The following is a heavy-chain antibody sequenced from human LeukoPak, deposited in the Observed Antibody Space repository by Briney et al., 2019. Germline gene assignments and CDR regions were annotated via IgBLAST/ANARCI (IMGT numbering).Heavy chain of an antibody. D-gene: IGHD3-22*01. CDR3: ARHVVAVGFDY. CDR1: GFTFSTYN. Sequence: PGGSLRLSCAASGFTFSTYNMNWVRHAPGKGLEWVSSITSSSSYIYYADSVKGRFTISRDNAKNSLYLQMNSLRAEDTAVYYCARHVVAVGFDYWGQGTLVTVSS. J-gene: IGHJ4*02. V-gene: IGHV3-21*01. CDR2: ITSSSSYI.